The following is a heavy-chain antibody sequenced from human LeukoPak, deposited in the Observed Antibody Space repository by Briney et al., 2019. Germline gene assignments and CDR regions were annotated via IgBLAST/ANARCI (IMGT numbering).Heavy chain of an antibody. J-gene: IGHJ4*02. CDR3: AREGHRSIAVAGTRPYY. V-gene: IGHV1-46*01. CDR1: GYTFTSYY. Sequence: ASVKVSCKASGYTFTSYYMHWVRQAPGQGLEWMGIINPSGGSTSYAQKFQGRVTMTRDTSTSTVYMELSSLRSEDTAVYYCAREGHRSIAVAGTRPYYWGQGTLVTVSS. CDR2: INPSGGST. D-gene: IGHD6-19*01.